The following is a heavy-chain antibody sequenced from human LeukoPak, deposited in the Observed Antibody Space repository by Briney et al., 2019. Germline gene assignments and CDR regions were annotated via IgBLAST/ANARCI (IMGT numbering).Heavy chain of an antibody. CDR1: GGSISSYY. D-gene: IGHD6-19*01. J-gene: IGHJ6*02. CDR2: IYYSGST. CDR3: ARGRVGSGWYPYGMDYYYYGMDV. V-gene: IGHV4-59*01. Sequence: ASETLSLTCTVSGGSISSYYWSWIRQPPGKGLEWIGYIYYSGSTNYNPSLKSRVTISVDTSKNQFSLKLSSVTAADTAVYYCARGRVGSGWYPYGMDYYYYGMDVWGQGTTVTVS.